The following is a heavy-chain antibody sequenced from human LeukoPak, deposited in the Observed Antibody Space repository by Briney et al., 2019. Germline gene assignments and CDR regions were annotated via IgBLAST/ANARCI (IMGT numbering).Heavy chain of an antibody. D-gene: IGHD3-22*01. V-gene: IGHV3-48*03. CDR3: ARDSPYYYDSSGYGPFDI. Sequence: GGSLRLSCAASGFTFSSYEMNWVRQAPGKGLEWVSYISSSGSTIYYADSVKGRFTISRDNAKNSLYLQMNSLRAEDTAVYYCARDSPYYYDSSGYGPFDIWGQGTMVTVSS. CDR2: ISSSGSTI. CDR1: GFTFSSYE. J-gene: IGHJ3*02.